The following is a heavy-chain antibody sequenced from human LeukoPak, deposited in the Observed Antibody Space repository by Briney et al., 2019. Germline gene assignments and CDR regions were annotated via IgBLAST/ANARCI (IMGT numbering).Heavy chain of an antibody. CDR3: ASRSGSYLYYFDY. D-gene: IGHD1-26*01. CDR1: GFTFSDYY. J-gene: IGHJ4*02. CDR2: ISSSGSTI. V-gene: IGHV3-11*01. Sequence: AGGSLRLSCAASGFTFSDYYMSWIRQAPGKGLEWGSYISSSGSTIYYADSVKGRFTISRDNAKNSLYLQMNSLRAEDTAVYYCASRSGSYLYYFDYWGQGTLVTVSS.